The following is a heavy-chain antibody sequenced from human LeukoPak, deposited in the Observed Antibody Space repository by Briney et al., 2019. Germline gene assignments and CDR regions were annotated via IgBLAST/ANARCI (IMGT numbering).Heavy chain of an antibody. J-gene: IGHJ4*02. CDR1: GGSITSSSYY. D-gene: IGHD6-19*01. CDR3: ARIDSSGWFRGGDY. CDR2: IYYSGST. Sequence: SETLSLTCTVSGGSITSSSYYWGWIRQPPGTGLEWIGSIYYSGSTYYNPSLKSRVTISVDTSKNQFSLKLSSVTAADTAVYYCARIDSSGWFRGGDYWGQGTLVTVSS. V-gene: IGHV4-39*07.